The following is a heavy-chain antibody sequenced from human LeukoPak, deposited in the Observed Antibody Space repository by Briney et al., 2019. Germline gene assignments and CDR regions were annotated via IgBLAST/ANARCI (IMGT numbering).Heavy chain of an antibody. J-gene: IGHJ3*02. Sequence: GGSLGLSCAASGFTFSSYWLSWVRQARGKGLEWVANIKQDGSEKYYVDSVKGRFTISRDNAKNSLYLQMNSLRAEDTAVSYCARERDAFDIWGQGTMVTVSS. CDR2: IKQDGSEK. CDR1: GFTFSSYW. CDR3: ARERDAFDI. V-gene: IGHV3-7*01.